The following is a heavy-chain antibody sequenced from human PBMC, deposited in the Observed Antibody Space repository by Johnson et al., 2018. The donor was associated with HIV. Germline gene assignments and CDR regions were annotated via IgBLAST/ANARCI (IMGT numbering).Heavy chain of an antibody. D-gene: IGHD3-16*01. V-gene: IGHV3-20*04. CDR1: GFTFDDYG. J-gene: IGHJ3*02. Sequence: VQLVESGGGVVRPGGSLRLSCAASGFTFDDYGMGWVRQVPGKGLDWVSGLNWNGGSTYYADSVKGRFTISRDNSKNTLYLQMNSLRDEDTAIYYCAKDYDNVWGSYGGAFDIWGQGTMVTVSS. CDR3: AKDYDNVWGSYGGAFDI. CDR2: LNWNGGST.